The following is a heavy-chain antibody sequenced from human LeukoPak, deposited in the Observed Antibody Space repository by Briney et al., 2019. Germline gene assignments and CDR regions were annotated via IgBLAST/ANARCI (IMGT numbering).Heavy chain of an antibody. CDR1: SDSISSYY. V-gene: IGHV4-4*07. CDR3: ARDRQWLVDY. CDR2: VYVTGST. Sequence: PSETLSLTCTVPSDSISSYYWSWIRQPAGKGLEWIGRVYVTGSTNLNPALQSRVTMSVDTSKNQFSLKLTSVTAADTAVYYCARDRQWLVDYWGQGTLVTVSS. D-gene: IGHD6-19*01. J-gene: IGHJ4*02.